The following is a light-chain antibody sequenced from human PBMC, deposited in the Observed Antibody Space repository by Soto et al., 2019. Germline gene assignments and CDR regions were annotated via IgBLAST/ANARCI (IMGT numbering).Light chain of an antibody. J-gene: IGLJ1*01. V-gene: IGLV2-14*03. Sequence: QSVLTQPASVSGSPGQSITISCTGTSSDVGGYNYVSWYQQHPGKAPKLMIFDVSDRPSGVSSRFSGSKSGNTASLTISGLQAEDEAAYYCSSYTGSITYVSGTGTKVTVL. CDR1: SSDVGGYNY. CDR2: DVS. CDR3: SSYTGSITYV.